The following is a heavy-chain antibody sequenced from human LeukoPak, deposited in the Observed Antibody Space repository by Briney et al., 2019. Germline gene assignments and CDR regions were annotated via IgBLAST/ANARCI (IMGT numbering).Heavy chain of an antibody. J-gene: IGHJ4*02. Sequence: SETLSLTCTVSGGSISSDYWSWIRQPPGKGLESIGYIYYTGITTYNPSLKSRVTISIDTSKNQFSLRLTSVTAADTAVYYCARHKYDSSGSYYGGYYFDYWGQGTLVAVSS. CDR2: IYYTGIT. CDR1: GGSISSDY. V-gene: IGHV4-59*08. CDR3: ARHKYDSSGSYYGGYYFDY. D-gene: IGHD3-22*01.